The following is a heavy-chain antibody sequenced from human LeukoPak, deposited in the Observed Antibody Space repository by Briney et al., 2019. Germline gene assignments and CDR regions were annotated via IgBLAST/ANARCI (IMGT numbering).Heavy chain of an antibody. V-gene: IGHV4-34*01. CDR2: INHSGST. CDR1: GGSFSSYY. J-gene: IGHJ4*02. Sequence: SETLSLTCAVYGGSFSSYYWSWIRQPPGKGLEWIGEINHSGSTNYNPSLKSRVTISVDTSKNQFSLKLSSVTAADTAVYYCARDRYYNRLFDYWGQRTLVTVSS. D-gene: IGHD3-22*01. CDR3: ARDRYYNRLFDY.